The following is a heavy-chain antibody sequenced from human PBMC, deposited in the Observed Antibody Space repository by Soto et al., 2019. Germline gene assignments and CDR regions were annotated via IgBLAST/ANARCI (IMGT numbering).Heavy chain of an antibody. J-gene: IGHJ4*01. CDR3: ARDPIRGDGYTFDY. D-gene: IGHD5-12*01. CDR2: IRTTGSTI. CDR1: GFTFSDYN. V-gene: IGHV3-11*04. Sequence: GGSLRLSCAGSGFTFSDYNMNWVRQAPGRGLEWLSYIRTTGSTIYYADSVKGRFTISRDNAMSSLYLQMNSLRDEDTAVYYCARDPIRGDGYTFDYWG.